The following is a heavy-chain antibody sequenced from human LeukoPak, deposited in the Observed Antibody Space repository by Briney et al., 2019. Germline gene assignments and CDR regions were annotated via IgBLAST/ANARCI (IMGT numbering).Heavy chain of an antibody. Sequence: PSETLSLTCTVSGGSISSYYWSWIRQPPGKGLEWIGYIYYSGSTNYNPSLKSRVTISVDTSKNQFSLKLSSVTAADTAVYYCARGRIQLWLLTWGQGTLVTVSS. CDR1: GGSISSYY. CDR2: IYYSGST. CDR3: ARGRIQLWLLT. J-gene: IGHJ5*02. V-gene: IGHV4-59*12. D-gene: IGHD5-18*01.